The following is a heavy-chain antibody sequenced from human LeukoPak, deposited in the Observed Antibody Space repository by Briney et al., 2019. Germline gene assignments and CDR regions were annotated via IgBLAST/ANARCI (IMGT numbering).Heavy chain of an antibody. V-gene: IGHV1-69*06. Sequence: SVKVSCKASGGSFSDYAISWVRQAPGQGLDWMGRIIPIFGTANYAQKFQGRVTLTAEIVSSTAHMELTNLTSGDTAVYFCAKQGAVRQDYYMDVWGNGTTDTVSS. J-gene: IGHJ6*03. CDR2: IIPIFGTA. CDR3: AKQGAVRQDYYMDV. D-gene: IGHD3-16*01. CDR1: GGSFSDYA.